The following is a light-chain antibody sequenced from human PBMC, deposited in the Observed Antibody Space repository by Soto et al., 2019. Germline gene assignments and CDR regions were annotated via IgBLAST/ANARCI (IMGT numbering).Light chain of an antibody. V-gene: IGKV2-30*01. CDR1: QTFVYRDGNTY. CDR2: QVS. CDR3: VQGTHWPPFT. Sequence: VVMTQSPLSLPVTLGQPASISCKSSQTFVYRDGNTYLNWIQQRPGQSPRRLIYQVSHRDSGVPDRFSGSGSGTDFTLKISRVEAEDVGVYYCVQGTHWPPFTFGQGTQLEIK. J-gene: IGKJ2*01.